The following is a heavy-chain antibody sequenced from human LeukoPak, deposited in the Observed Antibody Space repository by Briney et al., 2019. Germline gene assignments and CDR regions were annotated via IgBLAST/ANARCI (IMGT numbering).Heavy chain of an antibody. Sequence: ASMKVSCKASGYTFTGYYMHWVRQAPGQGLEWMGIINPSGGSTSYAQKLQGRVTMTRDTSTSTVYMELSSLRSEDTAVYYCARSYDSSGGSYYFDYWGQGTLVTVSS. V-gene: IGHV1-46*01. CDR1: GYTFTGYY. CDR2: INPSGGST. CDR3: ARSYDSSGGSYYFDY. D-gene: IGHD3-22*01. J-gene: IGHJ4*02.